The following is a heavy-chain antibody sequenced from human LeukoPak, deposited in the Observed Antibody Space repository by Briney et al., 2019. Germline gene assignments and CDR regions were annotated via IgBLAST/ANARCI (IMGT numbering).Heavy chain of an antibody. CDR1: GYTFTSYD. CDR3: AKGGTMVRGVNPLGDYGMDV. J-gene: IGHJ6*02. CDR2: MNPNSGNT. Sequence: ASVKVSCKASGYTFTSYDINWVRQATGQGLEWMGWMNPNSGNTGYAQKFQGRVTMTRDTSISTAYMELRSLRSEDTAVYYCAKGGTMVRGVNPLGDYGMDVWGQGTTVTVSS. D-gene: IGHD3-10*01. V-gene: IGHV1-8*01.